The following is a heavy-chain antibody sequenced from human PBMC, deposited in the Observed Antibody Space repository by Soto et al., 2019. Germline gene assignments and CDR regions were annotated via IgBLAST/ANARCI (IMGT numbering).Heavy chain of an antibody. CDR3: ARRGYSYGLDV. CDR1: GYNFATYW. D-gene: IGHD5-18*01. Sequence: GESLKISCKGSGYNFATYWIAWVRQLPGKGPEWMGIIYPGDSDTSYSPSFQGQVTISVDKSISTAYLQWNSLKASDTAVYYCARRGYSYGLDVWGQGTKVTVSS. V-gene: IGHV5-51*01. CDR2: IYPGDSDT. J-gene: IGHJ6*02.